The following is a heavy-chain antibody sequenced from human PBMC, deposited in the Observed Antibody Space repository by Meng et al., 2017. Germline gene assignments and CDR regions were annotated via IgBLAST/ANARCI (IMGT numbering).Heavy chain of an antibody. V-gene: IGHV1-2*06. D-gene: IGHD3-22*01. CDR3: ARDYYDSSGYVFDP. CDR2: INPNSGGT. Sequence: ASVKVSCKAFEYAFTDYYMHWVRQAPGQGLEWMGRINPNSGGTNYAQKFQGRVTMTRDTSISTAYMELSRLRSDDTAAYYCARDYYDSSGYVFDPWGQGTLVTVSS. CDR1: EYAFTDYY. J-gene: IGHJ5*02.